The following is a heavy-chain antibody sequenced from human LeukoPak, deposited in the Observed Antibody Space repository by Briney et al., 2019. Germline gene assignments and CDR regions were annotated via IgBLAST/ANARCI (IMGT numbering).Heavy chain of an antibody. Sequence: PGGSLRLSCAASGFTVSRNYMSWVRQSPGRGLEWVSVIYSDSSTYYADSVKGRFTISRDNSKNTLYLQMNSLRAEDTAVYYCAKDPLRYCSSTSCSYFDYWGQGTLVTVSS. D-gene: IGHD2-2*01. J-gene: IGHJ4*02. CDR2: IYSDSST. CDR1: GFTVSRNY. V-gene: IGHV3-66*02. CDR3: AKDPLRYCSSTSCSYFDY.